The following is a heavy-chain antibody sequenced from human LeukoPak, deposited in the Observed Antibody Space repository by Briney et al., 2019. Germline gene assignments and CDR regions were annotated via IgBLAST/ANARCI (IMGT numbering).Heavy chain of an antibody. D-gene: IGHD2-2*01. CDR1: GGSISSYY. CDR2: VYYSGST. Sequence: SETLSLTCTVSGGSISSYYWTWIRQPPGKGLEWIGYVYYSGSTNYNPSLKSRVTISTDTSKNQFSLKLSSVTAADTAVYYCARRAAYQLLSYYYYYMDVWGKGTTVTISS. CDR3: ARRAAYQLLSYYYYYMDV. J-gene: IGHJ6*03. V-gene: IGHV4-59*01.